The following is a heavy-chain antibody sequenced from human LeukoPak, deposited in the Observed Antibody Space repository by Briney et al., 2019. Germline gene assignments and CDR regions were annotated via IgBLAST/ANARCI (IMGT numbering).Heavy chain of an antibody. CDR3: ARVGGSYFYYYYMDI. CDR2: IYYSGST. D-gene: IGHD1-26*01. J-gene: IGHJ6*03. Sequence: SETLSLTCTVSGYSISSGYYWGCIRQPPGKGLEWIGSIYYSGSTYYNPSLKSRVTISVDTSKNQFSLKLSSVTAAHTPVYYCARVGGSYFYYYYMDIWGKGTTVTASS. CDR1: GYSISSGYY. V-gene: IGHV4-38-2*02.